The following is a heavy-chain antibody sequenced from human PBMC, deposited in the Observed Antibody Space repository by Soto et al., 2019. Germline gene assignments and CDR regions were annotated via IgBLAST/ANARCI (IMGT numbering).Heavy chain of an antibody. Sequence: EVQLVESGGGLVKPGGSLRLSCAASGFTFSNAWMNWVRQAPGKGLEWVGRIKKRADGGTADHATPVKGRFTISRDDSQGTLYMQINSLKTEDTAVYYCTTVNPYNYDRPGQYYWGQGTLVTVSS. D-gene: IGHD3-22*01. CDR2: IKKRADGGTA. CDR1: GFTFSNAW. J-gene: IGHJ4*02. CDR3: TTVNPYNYDRPGQYY. V-gene: IGHV3-15*01.